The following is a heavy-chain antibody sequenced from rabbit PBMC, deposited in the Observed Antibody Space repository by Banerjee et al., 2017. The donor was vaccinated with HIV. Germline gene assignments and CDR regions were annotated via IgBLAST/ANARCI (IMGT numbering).Heavy chain of an antibody. Sequence: LEESGGGLVKPGGTLTLTCTVSGFSFSSNWICWVRQAPGKGLEWIACIDTNDGDTDYANWPKGRFTISKTSSTTVTLKMTSLTVADTATYFCAREKSGDQGYDLWGQGTLVTVS. CDR1: GFSFSSNW. V-gene: IGHV1S45*01. D-gene: IGHD2-1*01. CDR3: AREKSGDQGYDL. J-gene: IGHJ4*01. CDR2: IDTNDGDT.